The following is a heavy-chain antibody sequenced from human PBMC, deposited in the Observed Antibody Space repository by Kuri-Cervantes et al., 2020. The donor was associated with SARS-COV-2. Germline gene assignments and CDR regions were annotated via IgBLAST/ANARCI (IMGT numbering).Heavy chain of an antibody. CDR2: AYDRGST. Sequence: SETLCLTCTVSGGSVSSGGYYWCWIRQPPGNGLEWIGYAYDRGSTNYNPSLKSRVTISVDTSKNQFSLKLTSVTAADTAVYYCARRGPPYYYDSSGYRAYFQHWGQGALVTVSS. J-gene: IGHJ1*01. CDR3: ARRGPPYYYDSSGYRAYFQH. D-gene: IGHD3-22*01. CDR1: GGSVSSGGYY. V-gene: IGHV4-61*08.